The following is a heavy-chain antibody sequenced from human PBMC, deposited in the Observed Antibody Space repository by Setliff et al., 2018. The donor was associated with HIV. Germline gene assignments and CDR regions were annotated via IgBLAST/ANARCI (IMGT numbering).Heavy chain of an antibody. CDR2: INHSGST. CDR1: RGSFSSYY. D-gene: IGHD3-16*01. Sequence: PSETLSLTCAVYRGSFSSYYWSWIRQPPGKGLEWIGEINHSGSTNYNPSLKSRVTMSVDTSKNQLSLKLSSVTAADTAVYYCARGGENMKNYYYYYMDVWGKGTTVTVSS. V-gene: IGHV4-34*01. CDR3: ARGGENMKNYYYYYMDV. J-gene: IGHJ6*03.